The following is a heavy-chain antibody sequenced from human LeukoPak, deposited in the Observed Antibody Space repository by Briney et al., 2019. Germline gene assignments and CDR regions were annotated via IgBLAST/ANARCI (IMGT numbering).Heavy chain of an antibody. CDR3: TTDSTERYSGYDFNY. D-gene: IGHD5-12*01. Sequence: GGSLRLSCAASGFTFSNAWMSWVRQAPGKGLEWVDRIKSKTDGGTTDYAAPVKGRFTISRDDSRNTLYLQMNSLKTEDTAVYYCTTDSTERYSGYDFNYWGQGTLVTVSS. CDR1: GFTFSNAW. J-gene: IGHJ4*02. CDR2: IKSKTDGGTT. V-gene: IGHV3-15*01.